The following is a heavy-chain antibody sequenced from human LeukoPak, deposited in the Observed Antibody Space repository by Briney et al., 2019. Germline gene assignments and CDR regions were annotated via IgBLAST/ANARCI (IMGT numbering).Heavy chain of an antibody. CDR3: VKGKYSSGWFSIVDS. CDR1: GFTFRTYA. V-gene: IGHV3-23*01. J-gene: IGHJ4*02. CDR2: ISSSGDST. Sequence: GGSLRLSCAASGFTFRTYAMSWARQAPGKGLEWVSAISSSGDSTYYEDSVKGRFTISRDNPKNTLYLQMNGLRVEDTALYYCVKGKYSSGWFSIVDSWGQGTLVTVSS. D-gene: IGHD6-19*01.